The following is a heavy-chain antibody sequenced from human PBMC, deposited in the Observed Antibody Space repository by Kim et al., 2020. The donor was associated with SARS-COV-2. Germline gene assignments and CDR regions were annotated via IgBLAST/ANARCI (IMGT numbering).Heavy chain of an antibody. Sequence: GGSLRLSCAASGFTFSSYEMNWVRQAPGKGLEWVSYISKSSNTIYYADSVKGRFTISRDNAKNSLYLQMNSLRAEDTAVYYCARDFQYFWSGYPLWGQGTMVTVSS. CDR3: ARDFQYFWSGYPL. CDR2: ISKSSNTI. V-gene: IGHV3-48*03. D-gene: IGHD3-3*01. CDR1: GFTFSSYE. J-gene: IGHJ3*01.